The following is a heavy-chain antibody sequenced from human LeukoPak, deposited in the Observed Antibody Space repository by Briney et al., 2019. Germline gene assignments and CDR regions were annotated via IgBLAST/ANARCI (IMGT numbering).Heavy chain of an antibody. Sequence: PSEALSLTCAVYGGSFSGYYWSWIRQPPGKGLEWIGEINHSGSTNYNPSLKSRVTISVDTSKNQFSLKLSSVTAADTAVYYCARGGYCSGGSCYFRYWGQGTLVTVSS. CDR3: ARGGYCSGGSCYFRY. CDR2: INHSGST. J-gene: IGHJ4*02. V-gene: IGHV4-34*01. D-gene: IGHD2-15*01. CDR1: GGSFSGYY.